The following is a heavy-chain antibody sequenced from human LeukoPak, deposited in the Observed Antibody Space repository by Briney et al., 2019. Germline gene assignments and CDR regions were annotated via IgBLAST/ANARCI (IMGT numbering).Heavy chain of an antibody. J-gene: IGHJ4*02. CDR2: IYHSGST. Sequence: SETLSLTCTVSGGSISSYYWSWIRQPPGKGLEWIGYIYHSGSTNYNPSLKGRVTVSIDTSKNQFSLKLSSVTAADTAVYYCARGLMMAVAGRGEFHYWGQGTLVTVSS. D-gene: IGHD6-13*01. CDR3: ARGLMMAVAGRGEFHY. CDR1: GGSISSYY. V-gene: IGHV4-59*01.